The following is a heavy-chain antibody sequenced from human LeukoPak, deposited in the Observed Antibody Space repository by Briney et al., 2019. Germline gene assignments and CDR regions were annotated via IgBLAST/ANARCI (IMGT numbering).Heavy chain of an antibody. Sequence: QPGGSLRLSCTASGFTVRTNYMSWVRQAPGKGLEWVSVIYSSGDTYYADSVKGRFTISRDDSKNTLYLQMNSLRAEDTAVYYCARAYYDILTTDSGGQGTLVSVSS. V-gene: IGHV3-66*01. J-gene: IGHJ4*02. CDR2: IYSSGDT. CDR1: GFTVRTNY. CDR3: ARAYYDILTTDS. D-gene: IGHD3-9*01.